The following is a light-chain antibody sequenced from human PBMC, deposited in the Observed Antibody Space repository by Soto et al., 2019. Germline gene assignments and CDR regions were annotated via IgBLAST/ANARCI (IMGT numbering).Light chain of an antibody. Sequence: DIQMTQSPSTLSASVGERVTITCRASQNIRSYLNWYQQKPGKAPQLLIYATSSLQTGIPSRFSASGSGTVFSLVISDLQHEYSANYYCQHGYSSRLTSGRGTKVEI. CDR2: ATS. V-gene: IGKV1-39*01. CDR3: QHGYSSRLT. CDR1: QNIRSY. J-gene: IGKJ1*01.